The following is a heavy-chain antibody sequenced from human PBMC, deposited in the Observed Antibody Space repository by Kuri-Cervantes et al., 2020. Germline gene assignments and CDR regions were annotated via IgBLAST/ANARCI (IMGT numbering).Heavy chain of an antibody. J-gene: IGHJ6*02. CDR2: INPNSGGT. CDR3: ARGPTIFGVVIPSRTKKQYGMDV. V-gene: IGHV1-2*02. D-gene: IGHD3-3*01. Sequence: ASVKVSCKASGYTFTGYYMHWVRQAPGQGLEWMGWINPNSGGTNYAQKLQGRVTMTRDTSISTAYMELSRLRSDDTAVYYCARGPTIFGVVIPSRTKKQYGMDVWGQGTTVTVSS. CDR1: GYTFTGYY.